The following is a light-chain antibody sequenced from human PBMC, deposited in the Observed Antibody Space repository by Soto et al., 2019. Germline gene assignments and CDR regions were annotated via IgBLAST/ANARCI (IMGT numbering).Light chain of an antibody. V-gene: IGKV1-39*01. Sequence: DIQMTQSPSSLSAYVGDRVTITCRASQTISRSLHWYQQRPGKGPKLLIYVASTLESGVPSRFSGRGSGTDFTLTISGLQPEDSATYYCQQSDSTPFTFGHETKVEI. CDR3: QQSDSTPFT. CDR2: VAS. J-gene: IGKJ2*01. CDR1: QTISRS.